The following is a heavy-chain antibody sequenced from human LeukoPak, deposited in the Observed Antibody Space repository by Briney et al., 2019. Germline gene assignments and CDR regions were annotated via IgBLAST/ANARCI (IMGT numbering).Heavy chain of an antibody. V-gene: IGHV4-34*01. Sequence: SETLSLTCAVYGGSFSGYYWSWIRQPPGKGLEWIGEINHSGSTNYNPSLKSRVTISVDTSKNQFSLKLSSVTAADTAVYYCARRSIAAASVWGQGTLVTVSS. CDR1: GGSFSGYY. CDR2: INHSGST. J-gene: IGHJ4*02. D-gene: IGHD6-13*01. CDR3: ARRSIAAASV.